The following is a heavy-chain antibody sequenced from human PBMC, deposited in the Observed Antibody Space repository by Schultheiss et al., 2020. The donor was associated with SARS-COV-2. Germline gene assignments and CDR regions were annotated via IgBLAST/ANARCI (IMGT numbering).Heavy chain of an antibody. J-gene: IGHJ4*02. CDR1: GGSVSSGSYY. CDR2: IYYSGST. D-gene: IGHD1-26*01. V-gene: IGHV4-61*01. CDR3: ARGWELLG. Sequence: SETLSLTCTVSGGSVSSGSYYWSWIRQPPGKGLEWIGYIYYSGSTNYNPSLKSRVTISVDTSKNQFSLKRSSVTAADTAVYYCARGWELLGWGQGTLVTVSS.